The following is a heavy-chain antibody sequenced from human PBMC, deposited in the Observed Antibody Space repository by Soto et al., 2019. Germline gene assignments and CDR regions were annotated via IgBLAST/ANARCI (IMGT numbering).Heavy chain of an antibody. V-gene: IGHV4-39*02. CDR2: IYYSGST. D-gene: IGHD2-2*01. CDR1: GGSISSSSYY. Sequence: QLQLQESGPGLVKPSETLSLTCTVSGGSISSSSYYWGWIRQPPGKGLEWIGSIYYSGSTYYNPSLKSRVTISVDTSKNQFSLKLSSVTAADTAVYYCAREDTSNYYYYGMDVWGQGTTVTVSS. CDR3: AREDTSNYYYYGMDV. J-gene: IGHJ6*02.